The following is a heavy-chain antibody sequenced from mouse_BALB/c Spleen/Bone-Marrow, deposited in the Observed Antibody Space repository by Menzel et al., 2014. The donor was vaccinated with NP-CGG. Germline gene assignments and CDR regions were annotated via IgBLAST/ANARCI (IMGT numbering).Heavy chain of an antibody. CDR2: IHPSDSET. D-gene: IGHD1-1*01. V-gene: IGHV1-74*04. CDR1: GYSFTSYW. J-gene: IGHJ1*01. CDR3: AREREITTVVAGDWYFDV. Sequence: SGAELVRPGASVKLSCKASGYSFTSYWMNWVRQRPGQGLEGIGMIHPSDSETRLNQKFKDKATLTVDKSSSTAYMQLSSPTSEDSAVYYCAREREITTVVAGDWYFDVWGAGTTVTVSS.